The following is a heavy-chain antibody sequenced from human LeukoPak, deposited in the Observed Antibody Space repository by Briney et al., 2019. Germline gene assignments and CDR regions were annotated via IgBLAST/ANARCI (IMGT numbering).Heavy chain of an antibody. J-gene: IGHJ4*02. Sequence: PSETLSLTCAVYGGSFSGYYWSWIRQPPGKGLEWIGQINHSGSTSYNPSLKSRVTISVDTSKNQFSLKLTSVTAADTAVYYCARLYTSDIKYDYWGQGTLVTVSS. CDR1: GGSFSGYY. CDR2: INHSGST. CDR3: ARLYTSDIKYDY. D-gene: IGHD6-6*01. V-gene: IGHV4-34*01.